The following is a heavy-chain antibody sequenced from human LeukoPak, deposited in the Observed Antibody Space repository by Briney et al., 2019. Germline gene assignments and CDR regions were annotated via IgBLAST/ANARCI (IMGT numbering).Heavy chain of an antibody. J-gene: IGHJ5*02. Sequence: KPSETLSLTCAVYGGSFSGYYWSWIRQPPGKGLEWIGEINHSGSTNYNPSLKSRVTISVDTSKNQFSLKLSSVTAADTAVYYCARGDYDFWSGYYSNWFDPWGQGTLVTVSS. CDR1: GGSFSGYY. CDR3: ARGDYDFWSGYYSNWFDP. CDR2: INHSGST. D-gene: IGHD3-3*01. V-gene: IGHV4-34*01.